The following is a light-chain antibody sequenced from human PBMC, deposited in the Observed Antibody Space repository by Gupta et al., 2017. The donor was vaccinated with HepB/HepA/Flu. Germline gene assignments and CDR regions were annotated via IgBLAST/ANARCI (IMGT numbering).Light chain of an antibody. J-gene: IGLJ1*01. V-gene: IGLV2-8*01. CDR2: DVF. CDR3: FSYAGNDNWV. CDR1: SSDIGAYNL. Sequence: QSAPTQPPSASGSPGQSVTISCTGTSSDIGAYNLVSWYQQHPGKAPKLIIYDVFQRPSGVPDRFSGSKPGNTASLTVSGLQAEDEADYYCFSYAGNDNWVFGGGTKVTVL.